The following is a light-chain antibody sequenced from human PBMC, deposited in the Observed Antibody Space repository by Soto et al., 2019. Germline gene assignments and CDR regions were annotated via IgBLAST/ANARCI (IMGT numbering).Light chain of an antibody. V-gene: IGKV1-6*01. J-gene: IGKJ1*01. CDR2: TAS. Sequence: AIQVTQSPSSLSASVGDRVTISCRASQGIGNDLGWYQQKPGKAPKLLIYTASTLQTGVASRFSGSGSGTDFTLTIRSLQPEDFATYYCLQDYIYPWTFGQGTKVEIK. CDR3: LQDYIYPWT. CDR1: QGIGND.